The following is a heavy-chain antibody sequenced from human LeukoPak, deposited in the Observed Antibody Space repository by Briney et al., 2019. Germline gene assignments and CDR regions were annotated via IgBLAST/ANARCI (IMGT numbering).Heavy chain of an antibody. CDR2: INHSGST. CDR3: ARGYYYDSSGHPFPYYFDY. D-gene: IGHD3-22*01. V-gene: IGHV4-34*01. J-gene: IGHJ4*02. CDR1: GGSFSGYY. Sequence: SETLSRTCAVYGGSFSGYYWSWIRQPPGKGLEWIGEINHSGSTNYNPSLKSRVTISVDTSKNQFSLKLSSVTAADTAVYYCARGYYYDSSGHPFPYYFDYWGQGTLVTVSS.